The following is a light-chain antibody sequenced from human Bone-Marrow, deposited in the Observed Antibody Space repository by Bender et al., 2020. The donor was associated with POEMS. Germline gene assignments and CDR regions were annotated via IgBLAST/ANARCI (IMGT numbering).Light chain of an antibody. CDR1: TSDLGTYNL. V-gene: IGLV2-14*02. CDR2: DVS. J-gene: IGLJ1*01. CDR3: SSYTSSNTLEV. Sequence: QSALTQPASVSGSPGQSITISCTGTTSDLGTYNLVSWYQQHPGKAPKLMIYDVSYRPSGVSDRFSGSKSGNTASLTISGLQADDEADYYCSSYTSSNTLEVFGPGTKVTVL.